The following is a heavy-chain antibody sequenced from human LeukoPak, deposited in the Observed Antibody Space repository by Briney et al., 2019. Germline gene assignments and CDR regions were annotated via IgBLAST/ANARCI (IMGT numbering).Heavy chain of an antibody. CDR2: IHPADSTI. J-gene: IGHJ5*01. D-gene: IGHD1-26*01. CDR1: GYNFNTWW. CDR3: ARRHSNSWIADS. Sequence: GESLKISCQASGYNFNTWWIGWVRHTAGKGLEWIGLIHPADSTIRYSPSFEGQATISADTSTDTAYLQWTGLKASDTGIYYCARRHSNSWIADSWGQGTLVAVSS. V-gene: IGHV5-51*01.